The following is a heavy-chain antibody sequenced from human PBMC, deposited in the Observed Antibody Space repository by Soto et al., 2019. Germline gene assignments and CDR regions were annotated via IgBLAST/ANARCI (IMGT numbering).Heavy chain of an antibody. D-gene: IGHD3-3*01. J-gene: IGHJ4*02. V-gene: IGHV4-31*03. CDR1: GGSINSAGYY. Sequence: SETLSLTCNVSGGSINSAGYYWSWIRQHPGKGLEWIGYIYYSGRTYYNPSLKSRVTISIDTSKTQFSLKLSSVTAADTAVYYSARVQTTFGIINVFDYWGQGTLVTVSS. CDR3: ARVQTTFGIINVFDY. CDR2: IYYSGRT.